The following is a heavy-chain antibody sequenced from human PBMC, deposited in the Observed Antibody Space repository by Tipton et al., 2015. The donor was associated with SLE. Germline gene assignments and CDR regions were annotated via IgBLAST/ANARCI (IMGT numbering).Heavy chain of an antibody. CDR2: IYTSGST. CDR1: GGSISSYY. Sequence: TLSLTCTVSGGSISSYYWSWIRQPAGKGLEWIGHIYTSGSTNYNPSLKSRVTISVDTSKNQFSLKLSSVTAADTAVYYCARTYYYDSSGYYLYYFDYWGQGTLVTVSS. J-gene: IGHJ4*02. D-gene: IGHD3-22*01. V-gene: IGHV4-4*07. CDR3: ARTYYYDSSGYYLYYFDY.